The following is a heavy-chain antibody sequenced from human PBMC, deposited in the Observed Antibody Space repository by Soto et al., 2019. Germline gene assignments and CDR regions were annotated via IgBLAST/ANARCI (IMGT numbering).Heavy chain of an antibody. D-gene: IGHD6-13*01. CDR3: GRGPSPRAPAGGTPYYYAMDV. V-gene: IGHV1-8*02. J-gene: IGHJ6*02. CDR2: MNPINGAT. Sequence: ASVKVSCKASGYDFTAYDINRVRQASGQGRDWMGWMNPINGATGTARRLQGRVSMTRNTATGTAYLELTSLRSDDTAVYYCGRGPSPRAPAGGTPYYYAMDVWGQGTTVTVSS. CDR1: GYDFTAYD.